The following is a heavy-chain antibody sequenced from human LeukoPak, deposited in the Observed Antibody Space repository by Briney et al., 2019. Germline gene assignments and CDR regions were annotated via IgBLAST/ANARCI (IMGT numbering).Heavy chain of an antibody. J-gene: IGHJ4*01. CDR3: TRGVGRRGGTFDY. CDR1: EFSLGAYA. D-gene: IGHD3-10*01. Sequence: PGGSLRLSCVASEFSLGAYAMNWVRQAPGKGLAWVSYISASGSATYYAESVKGRFTISRDNGQNSLYLQMNSLRAGDTAVYYCTRGVGRRGGTFDYWGQGTLVTVSS. V-gene: IGHV3-48*01. CDR2: ISASGSAT.